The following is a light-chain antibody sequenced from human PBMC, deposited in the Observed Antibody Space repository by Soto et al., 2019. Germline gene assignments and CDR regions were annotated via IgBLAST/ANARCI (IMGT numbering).Light chain of an antibody. CDR2: EVS. V-gene: IGLV2-14*01. J-gene: IGLJ3*02. CDR3: SSYTSSNTLDWV. CDR1: SSDVGGYNY. Sequence: QSALTQPDSVSGSPGQSITISCTGTSSDVGGYNYVSWYQQHPGKAPKLMIYEVSNRPSGVSNRFSGSKSGNTASLTISGLQAQDEADYYCSSYTSSNTLDWVFGGGTKLTV.